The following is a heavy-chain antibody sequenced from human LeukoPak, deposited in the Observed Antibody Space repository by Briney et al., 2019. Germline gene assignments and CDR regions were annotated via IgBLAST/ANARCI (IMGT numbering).Heavy chain of an antibody. CDR3: ATLGCSGGSCYACFQH. CDR2: FDPEDGET. V-gene: IGHV1-24*01. Sequence: ASVKVSCKVSGYTLTELSMHWVRQAPGKGLEWMGGFDPEDGETIYAQKFQGRVTMTEDTSTDTAYMELSSLRSEDTAVYYCATLGCSGGSCYACFQHWGQGTLVTVSS. J-gene: IGHJ1*01. D-gene: IGHD2-15*01. CDR1: GYTLTELS.